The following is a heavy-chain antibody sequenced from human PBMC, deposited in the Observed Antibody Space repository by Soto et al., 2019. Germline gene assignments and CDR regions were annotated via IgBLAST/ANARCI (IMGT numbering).Heavy chain of an antibody. CDR1: GGTFSSYA. V-gene: IGHV1-69*13. Sequence: SVKVSCKASGGTFSSYAISWVRQAPGQGLEWMGGIIPIFGTANYAQKFQGRVTITADESTSTAYMELSSLRSEDTAVYYCARDGYLGNGMDVWGQGTTVTVSS. CDR3: ARDGYLGNGMDV. D-gene: IGHD7-27*01. CDR2: IIPIFGTA. J-gene: IGHJ6*02.